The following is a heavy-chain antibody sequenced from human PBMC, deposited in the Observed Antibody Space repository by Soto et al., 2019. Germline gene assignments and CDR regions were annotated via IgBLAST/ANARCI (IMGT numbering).Heavy chain of an antibody. V-gene: IGHV4-39*01. CDR2: IYYSGST. D-gene: IGHD6-19*01. CDR1: GGSISSSSYY. CDR3: ASNPIYSSGWYVVGGTNWFDP. Sequence: PSETLSLTCTVSGGSISSSSYYWGWIRHPPGKGLEWIGSIYYSGSTYYNPSLKSRVTISVDTSKNQFSLKLSSVTAADTAVYYCASNPIYSSGWYVVGGTNWFDPWGQGTLVTVSS. J-gene: IGHJ5*02.